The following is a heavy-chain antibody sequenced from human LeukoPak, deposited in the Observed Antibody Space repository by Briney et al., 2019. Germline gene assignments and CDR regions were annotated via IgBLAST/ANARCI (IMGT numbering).Heavy chain of an antibody. V-gene: IGHV3-7*03. CDR1: GFSFSNYW. Sequence: GGSLRLSCAASGFSFSNYWMSWVRQAPGKGLEWVATIEQDGSEKYYVDSVKGRFTVSRDNANNSLYLQMNSLRAEETAVYYCAKEKWFGELLPFDYWGQGTLVTVSS. J-gene: IGHJ4*02. D-gene: IGHD3-10*01. CDR2: IEQDGSEK. CDR3: AKEKWFGELLPFDY.